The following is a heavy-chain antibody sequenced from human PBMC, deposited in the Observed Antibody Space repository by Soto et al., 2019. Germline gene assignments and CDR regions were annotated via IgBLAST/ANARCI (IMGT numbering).Heavy chain of an antibody. J-gene: IGHJ6*02. Sequence: GASVKVSCKASGYTFTSYGISWVRQAPGQGLEWMGWISAYNGNTNYAQKLQGRVTMTTDTSTSTAYMELRSLRSDDTAVYYCAWTYYYGSGSYSMDYYYGMDVWGQGTTVTVSS. CDR2: ISAYNGNT. CDR1: GYTFTSYG. D-gene: IGHD3-10*01. V-gene: IGHV1-18*01. CDR3: AWTYYYGSGSYSMDYYYGMDV.